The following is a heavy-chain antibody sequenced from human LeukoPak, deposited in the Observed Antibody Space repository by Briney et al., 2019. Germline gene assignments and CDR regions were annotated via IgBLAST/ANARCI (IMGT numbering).Heavy chain of an antibody. J-gene: IGHJ6*02. CDR3: ASPDPNYYDSSGIGYYYYYGMDV. Sequence: GGSLRLSCAASGFTFSSYAMHWVRQAPGKGLEWVAVISYDGSNKYYADSVKGRFTISRDNSKNTLYLQMNSLRAEDTAVYFCASPDPNYYDSSGIGYYYYYGMDVWGQGTTVTVSS. CDR1: GFTFSSYA. CDR2: ISYDGSNK. D-gene: IGHD3-22*01. V-gene: IGHV3-30*04.